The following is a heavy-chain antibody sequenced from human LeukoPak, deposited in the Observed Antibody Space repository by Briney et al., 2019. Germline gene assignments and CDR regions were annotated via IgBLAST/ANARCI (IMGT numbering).Heavy chain of an antibody. CDR3: ARLCHYDTSSYWNDY. J-gene: IGHJ4*02. Sequence: SVKVSCKASGYTFARYGISWVRQAPGQGLEWMGWTSVYNGDTNYAQKLQDRVTMTTDTSTSTAYMEVRSLSSDDTAVYYCARLCHYDTSSYWNDYWGQGTLVTVSA. V-gene: IGHV1-18*01. CDR1: GYTFARYG. D-gene: IGHD3-22*01. CDR2: TSVYNGDT.